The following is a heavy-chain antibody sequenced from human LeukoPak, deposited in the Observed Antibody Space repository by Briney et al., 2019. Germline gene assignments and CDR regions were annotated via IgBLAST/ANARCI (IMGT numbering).Heavy chain of an antibody. Sequence: SGTLSLTCAVSGGSISSGDYYWSWIRQPPGKGLEWIGYIYYSGSTYYNPSLKSRVTISVDTSKNQFSLKLSSVTAADTAVYYCASYDILTVYSYYFDYWGQGTLVTVSS. D-gene: IGHD3-9*01. CDR2: IYYSGST. CDR3: ASYDILTVYSYYFDY. V-gene: IGHV4-30-4*01. CDR1: GGSISSGDYY. J-gene: IGHJ4*02.